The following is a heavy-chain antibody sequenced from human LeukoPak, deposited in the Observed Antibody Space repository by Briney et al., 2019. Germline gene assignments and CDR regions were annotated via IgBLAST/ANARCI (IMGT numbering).Heavy chain of an antibody. D-gene: IGHD3-10*01. CDR3: ARTVNYYYYMDV. J-gene: IGHJ6*03. CDR1: GFTFSSYN. Sequence: GGPLRLSCAASGFTFSSYNTNWVRQAPGKGLEWVSSISSSSSYIYYADSVKGRFTISRDNAKNSLYLQMNSLRAEDTAVYYCARTVNYYYYMDVWGKGTTVTVSS. CDR2: ISSSSSYI. V-gene: IGHV3-21*01.